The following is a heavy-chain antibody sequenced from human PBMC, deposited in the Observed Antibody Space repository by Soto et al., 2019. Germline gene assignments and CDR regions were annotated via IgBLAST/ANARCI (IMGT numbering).Heavy chain of an antibody. V-gene: IGHV2-5*01. D-gene: IGHD3-3*01. CDR1: GFSLSTSGVG. CDR3: AHRVPLLDWLAYFDY. Sequence: QITLKESGPTLVKPTQTLTLTCTFSGFSLSTSGVGVGWIRQPPGKALEWLALIYWNDDKRYSPSLKSRLTITKDTSKNQVVLTMTNMDPVDTATYYCAHRVPLLDWLAYFDYWGQGTLVTVSS. J-gene: IGHJ4*02. CDR2: IYWNDDK.